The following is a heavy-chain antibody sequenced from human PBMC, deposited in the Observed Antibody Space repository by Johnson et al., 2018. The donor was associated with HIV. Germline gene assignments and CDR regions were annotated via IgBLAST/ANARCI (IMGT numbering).Heavy chain of an antibody. J-gene: IGHJ3*02. Sequence: VQLVESGGGVVQPGRSLRLSCAASGFTFSSYAMHWVRQAPGKGLEWVSGMNWNGGSTGYADSVKGRCTISRDNAKNSLYLQMNSRRAEDTALYYCSRGRPWGWELRRDAFDIWGQGTMVTVSS. D-gene: IGHD1-26*01. CDR2: MNWNGGST. V-gene: IGHV3-20*04. CDR1: GFTFSSYA. CDR3: SRGRPWGWELRRDAFDI.